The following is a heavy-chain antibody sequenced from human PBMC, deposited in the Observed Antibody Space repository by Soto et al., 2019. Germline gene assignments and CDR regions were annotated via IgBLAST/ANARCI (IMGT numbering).Heavy chain of an antibody. V-gene: IGHV1-46*03. CDR1: GYTFTSYY. Sequence: ASVKVSCKASGYTFTSYYMHWVRQAPGQGLEWMGIINPSGGSTSYAQKFQGRVTMTRDTSTSTVYMELSSLRSEDTAVYYCARVVPAPLYYYDSSGQFPFDYWGQGTLVTVSS. J-gene: IGHJ4*02. D-gene: IGHD3-22*01. CDR2: INPSGGST. CDR3: ARVVPAPLYYYDSSGQFPFDY.